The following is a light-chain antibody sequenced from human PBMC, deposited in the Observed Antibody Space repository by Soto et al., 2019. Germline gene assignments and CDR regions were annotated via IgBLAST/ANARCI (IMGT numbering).Light chain of an antibody. J-gene: IGKJ2*01. CDR3: QQYGGSPLYT. V-gene: IGKV3-20*01. CDR1: QSVSSH. Sequence: EIVLTQSPGTLSLSPGERATLSCRASQSVSSHLAWYQQRPGQAPRLLIYGASSRATGIPDRFSGSGSGTDFTLTISRLEPEDFAVYYCQQYGGSPLYTFGQGTKVDIK. CDR2: GAS.